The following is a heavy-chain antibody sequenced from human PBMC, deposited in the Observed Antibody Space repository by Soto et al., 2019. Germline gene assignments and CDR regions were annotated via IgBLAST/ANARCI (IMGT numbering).Heavy chain of an antibody. Sequence: SETLDLTCTVSGGSISSYYWSWIRQPPGKGLEWIGYIYYSGSTNYNPSLKSRVTISVDTSKNQFSLKLSSVTAADTAVYYCARGRNRSVGASFDYWGQGTLVTVSS. V-gene: IGHV4-59*01. D-gene: IGHD1-26*01. CDR1: GGSISSYY. J-gene: IGHJ4*02. CDR3: ARGRNRSVGASFDY. CDR2: IYYSGST.